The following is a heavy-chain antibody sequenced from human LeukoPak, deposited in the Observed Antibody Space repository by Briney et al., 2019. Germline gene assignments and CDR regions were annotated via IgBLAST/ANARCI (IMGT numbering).Heavy chain of an antibody. CDR2: INPSGGST. D-gene: IGHD3-16*01. V-gene: IGHV1-46*01. Sequence: GASVKVSCKASGYTFTGYYMHWVRQAPGQGLEWMGIINPSGGSTSYAQKFQGRVTMTRDTSTSTVYMELSSLRSEDTAVYYCARESGGAHFDYWGQGTLVTVSS. CDR1: GYTFTGYY. J-gene: IGHJ4*02. CDR3: ARESGGAHFDY.